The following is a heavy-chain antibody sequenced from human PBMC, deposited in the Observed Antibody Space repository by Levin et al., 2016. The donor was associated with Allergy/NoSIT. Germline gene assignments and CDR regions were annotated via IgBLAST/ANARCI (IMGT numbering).Heavy chain of an antibody. Sequence: SVKVSCKASGGTFNNYALSWVRQAPGQGLEWMGGIIPSVGTRKYAQKFQGRVTFTADESTGTANMELISLRSEDTAVYYCTRERRLYYMDVWGQGTTVTVSS. V-gene: IGHV1-69*13. CDR1: GGTFNNYA. D-gene: IGHD2-21*01. CDR3: TRERRLYYMDV. CDR2: IIPSVGTR. J-gene: IGHJ6*03.